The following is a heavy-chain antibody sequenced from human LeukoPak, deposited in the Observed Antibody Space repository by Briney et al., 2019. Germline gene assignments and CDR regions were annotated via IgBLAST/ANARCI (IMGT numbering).Heavy chain of an antibody. Sequence: GGSLRLSCAASGFTFSSYAMSWVRQAPGKGLEWVSAISGSGGSTYYADSVKGRFTISRVNSKNTLYLQMNSLRAEDTAVYYCAKLDRQQLVYFDYWGQGTLVTVSS. D-gene: IGHD6-13*01. CDR2: ISGSGGST. V-gene: IGHV3-23*01. CDR3: AKLDRQQLVYFDY. J-gene: IGHJ4*02. CDR1: GFTFSSYA.